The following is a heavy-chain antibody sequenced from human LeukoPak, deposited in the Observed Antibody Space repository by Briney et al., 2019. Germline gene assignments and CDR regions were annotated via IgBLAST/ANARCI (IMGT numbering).Heavy chain of an antibody. J-gene: IGHJ4*02. CDR2: ISSSGSTI. CDR1: GFTFSSYE. D-gene: IGHD3-22*01. Sequence: PGGSLRLSCAASGFTFSSYEMNWVRQAPGKGLEWVSYISSSGSTIYYADSVKGRFTISRDNAKNSLYLQMNSLRAEDTAVYYCATSGYPAYYFDYWGQGTLVTVSS. V-gene: IGHV3-48*03. CDR3: ATSGYPAYYFDY.